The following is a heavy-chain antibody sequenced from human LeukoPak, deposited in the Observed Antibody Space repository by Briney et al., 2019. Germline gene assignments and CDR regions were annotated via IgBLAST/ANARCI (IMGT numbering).Heavy chain of an antibody. Sequence: PGGSLRLSCAASGFTFSSYSMNWVRQAPGKGLEWVSSISSSSSYIYYADSVKGRFTISRDNAKNSLYLQMNSLRAEDTAVYYCARSILWFGELEYYFDYWGQGTLVTVSS. J-gene: IGHJ4*02. D-gene: IGHD3-10*01. CDR3: ARSILWFGELEYYFDY. CDR1: GFTFSSYS. V-gene: IGHV3-21*01. CDR2: ISSSSSYI.